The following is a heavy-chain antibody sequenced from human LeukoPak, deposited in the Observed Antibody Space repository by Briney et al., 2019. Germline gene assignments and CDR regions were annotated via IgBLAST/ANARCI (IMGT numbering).Heavy chain of an antibody. CDR2: IPYDGSNK. D-gene: IGHD5/OR15-5a*01. J-gene: IGHJ4*02. CDR1: GFTFSSYG. V-gene: IGHV3-30*18. CDR3: AKGSSLGDY. Sequence: GRSLRLSCAASGFTFSSYGMHWVRQAPGKGLERVAVIPYDGSNKYYADSVKGRFTISRDNSKNTLYLQMNSLRAEDTAVYYCAKGSSLGDYWGQGTLVTVSS.